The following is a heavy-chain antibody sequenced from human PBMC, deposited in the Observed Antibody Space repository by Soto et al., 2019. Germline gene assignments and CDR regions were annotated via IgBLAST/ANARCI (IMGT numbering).Heavy chain of an antibody. CDR3: ATDRGTHYGLDY. Sequence: ASVKVSRKVSGNTLTELSMHWVRQAPGKGLEWMGGFDPEDGETIYAQKFQGRVTMTEDTSTDTAYMELSSLRSEDTAVYYCATDRGTHYGLDYWGQGTLVTVSS. CDR2: FDPEDGET. CDR1: GNTLTELS. V-gene: IGHV1-24*01. D-gene: IGHD4-17*01. J-gene: IGHJ4*02.